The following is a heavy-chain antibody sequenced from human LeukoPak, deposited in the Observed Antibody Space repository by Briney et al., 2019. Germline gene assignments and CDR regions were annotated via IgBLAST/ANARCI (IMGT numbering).Heavy chain of an antibody. V-gene: IGHV3-48*01. CDR1: GFTFSSYR. D-gene: IGHD5-18*01. J-gene: IGHJ4*02. CDR2: ISSSSSTI. CDR3: ARYSYRYTERLNDY. Sequence: PGGSLRLSCAASGFTFSSYRMNWVRQAPGKGLEWVSYISSSSSTIYYADSVKGRFTISRDNAKNSLYLQMNSLRAEDTAVYYCARYSYRYTERLNDYWGQGTLVTVSS.